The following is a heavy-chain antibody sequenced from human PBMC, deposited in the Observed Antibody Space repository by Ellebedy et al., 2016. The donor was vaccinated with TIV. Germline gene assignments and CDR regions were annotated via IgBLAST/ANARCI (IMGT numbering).Heavy chain of an antibody. J-gene: IGHJ6*03. CDR2: FDPEDGET. Sequence: ASVKVSCXVSGYTLTELSMHWVRQAPGKGLEWMGGFDPEDGETIYAQKFQGRVTMTEDTSTDTAYMELSSLRSEDTAVYYCARASGWFGEFYYYMDVWGKGTTVTVSS. CDR1: GYTLTELS. V-gene: IGHV1-24*01. CDR3: ARASGWFGEFYYYMDV. D-gene: IGHD3-10*01.